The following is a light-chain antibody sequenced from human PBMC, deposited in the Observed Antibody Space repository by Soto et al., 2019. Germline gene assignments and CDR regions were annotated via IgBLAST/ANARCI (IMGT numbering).Light chain of an antibody. J-gene: IGKJ4*01. Sequence: EIVLTQSPGTLSLSPGERATLSCRASQSISSSYLAWYQQKPGQAPRLLIYGASSRATGIPDRFSGSGSGTDFTLTISRLEPEHFAVYYCQQYGGSPRLTFGGGTQVEIK. CDR1: QSISSSY. V-gene: IGKV3-20*01. CDR3: QQYGGSPRLT. CDR2: GAS.